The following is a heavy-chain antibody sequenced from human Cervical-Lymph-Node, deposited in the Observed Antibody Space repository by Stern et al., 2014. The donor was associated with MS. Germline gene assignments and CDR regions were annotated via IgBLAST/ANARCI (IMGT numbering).Heavy chain of an antibody. J-gene: IGHJ4*02. D-gene: IGHD3-3*02. Sequence: MQLVESGGGVVQPGRSLRLSCVASGFTFRNYAMHWVRPAPGTVLEWVAVTSDDGDKNYYADSVRGRFTVSRNNSKNTLYLQISSLRPDDTATYYCARSAHSDYWGQGSLVIVSS. CDR3: ARSAHSDY. V-gene: IGHV3-30-3*01. CDR2: TSDDGDKN. CDR1: GFTFRNYA.